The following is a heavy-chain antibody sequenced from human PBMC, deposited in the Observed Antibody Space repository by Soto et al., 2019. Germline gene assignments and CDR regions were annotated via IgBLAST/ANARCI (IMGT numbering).Heavy chain of an antibody. J-gene: IGHJ6*03. CDR3: SRLQLCTDGVNYYSYMDV. CDR1: GYTFSNFG. CDR2: ISINNGNT. V-gene: IGHV1-18*01. Sequence: QVQLVQSGPEVRQPGASVKVSCKASGYTFSNFGVAWVRQAPGKGLEWMAWISINNGNTNYAQRYHGRMIMTTDTSTTTAYMELRSPTPDDTAAYCCSRLQLCTDGVNYYSYMDVWGKGATVTVS. D-gene: IGHD2-8*01.